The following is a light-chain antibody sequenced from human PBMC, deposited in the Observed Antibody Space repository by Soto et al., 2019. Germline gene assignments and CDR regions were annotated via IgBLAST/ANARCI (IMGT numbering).Light chain of an antibody. Sequence: QSALTQPASVSGSPGQAITISCAGTSSDIGSYDFVSWHQQHPGKAPKLLIYVVSGRPSGVSGVSDRFSGSKSGNTASLSISGLQSGDEADYYCAAWDDSLNGHYVFGTGTKLTVL. J-gene: IGLJ1*01. CDR3: AAWDDSLNGHYV. CDR2: VVS. CDR1: SSDIGSYDF. V-gene: IGLV2-14*01.